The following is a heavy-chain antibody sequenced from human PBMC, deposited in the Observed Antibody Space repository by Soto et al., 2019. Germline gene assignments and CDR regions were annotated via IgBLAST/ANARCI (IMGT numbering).Heavy chain of an antibody. Sequence: ASVKVSCKVSGYTLTELSMHWVRQAPGKGLEWMGGFDPEGGETIYAQKFQGRVTMTEDTSTDTAYMELSSLRSEDTAVYYCATDQRITGTLAVTNYYYYGMDVWGQGTTVTVSS. V-gene: IGHV1-24*01. J-gene: IGHJ6*02. CDR3: ATDQRITGTLAVTNYYYYGMDV. CDR1: GYTLTELS. CDR2: FDPEGGET. D-gene: IGHD1-7*01.